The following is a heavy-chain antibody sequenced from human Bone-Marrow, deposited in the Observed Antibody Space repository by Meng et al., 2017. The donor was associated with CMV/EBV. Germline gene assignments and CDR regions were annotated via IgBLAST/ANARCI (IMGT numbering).Heavy chain of an antibody. CDR1: GWSISRSSFH. V-gene: IGHV4-39*07. Sequence: QLPLEEYVPGLVKPSRTLSHTCLFSGWSISRSSFHWGLSRQPPGKGLEWIGRIYYSGSTYYNPSLKSLVTISVDTSKNQFCLKVSSVTAADTAVYYCARGGYDYVWGSWGWFDPWGQGTLVTVSS. D-gene: IGHD3-16*01. CDR3: ARGGYDYVWGSWGWFDP. CDR2: IYYSGST. J-gene: IGHJ5*02.